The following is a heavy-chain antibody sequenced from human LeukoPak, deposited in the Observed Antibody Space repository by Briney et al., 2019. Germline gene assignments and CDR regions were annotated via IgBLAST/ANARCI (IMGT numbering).Heavy chain of an antibody. CDR3: ARGPVLDYDSGGYYYFDY. Sequence: PSETLSLTCSVSGGSISNYFWSWIRQPPGKGLEWIGEINHSGSTNYNPSLKSRVTISEDTSKNQFSLKLSSVTAADTAVYYCARGPVLDYDSGGYYYFDYWGQGTLVTVSS. CDR1: GGSISNYF. J-gene: IGHJ4*02. V-gene: IGHV4-34*01. CDR2: INHSGST. D-gene: IGHD3-22*01.